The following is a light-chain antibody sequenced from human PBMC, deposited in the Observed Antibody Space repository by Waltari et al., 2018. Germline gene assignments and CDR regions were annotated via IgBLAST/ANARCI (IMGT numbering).Light chain of an antibody. J-gene: IGKJ4*01. CDR1: QSVSSY. Sequence: EIVLTQSPATLSLSPGERATLSCRASQSVSSYLAWYQQNPGQAPRLLIYDASNRATGSPARFSGSGSGTDFTLTISSLEPEDFAVYYCQQRSNWPLTFGGGTKVEIK. V-gene: IGKV3-11*01. CDR3: QQRSNWPLT. CDR2: DAS.